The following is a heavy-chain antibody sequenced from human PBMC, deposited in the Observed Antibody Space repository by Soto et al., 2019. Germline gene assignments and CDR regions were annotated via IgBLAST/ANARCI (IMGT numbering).Heavy chain of an antibody. J-gene: IGHJ3*01. CDR3: ARSYYLADAFDV. CDR2: ISAFNGNT. D-gene: IGHD3-16*01. V-gene: IGHV1-18*01. Sequence: GASVTVSCTASGFRFSDYGFNWLRQAPGQGLEWMGWISAFNGNTETAQGLQDRVTMTTDSSTTTAHMDLTNLTTDDTAIYYCARSYYLADAFDVWGQGTMVTVSS. CDR1: GFRFSDYG.